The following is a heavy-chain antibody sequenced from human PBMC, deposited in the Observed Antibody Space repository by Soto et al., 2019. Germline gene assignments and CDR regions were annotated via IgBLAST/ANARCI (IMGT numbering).Heavy chain of an antibody. D-gene: IGHD2-2*03. V-gene: IGHV1-69*12. CDR3: ADLSLGYCSTTSCPPDS. CDR1: GGSFNTYA. CDR2: IIPVFGTV. J-gene: IGHJ5*02. Sequence: QVQLVQSGAEVKKPGSSVKVSCKASGGSFNTYAISWVRQAPGQGLEWVGGIIPVFGTVTYAQRFQGRVTISADASTCTAYMEVRRLRPDDTAMYYCADLSLGYCSTTSCPPDSWGQGTLVTVSS.